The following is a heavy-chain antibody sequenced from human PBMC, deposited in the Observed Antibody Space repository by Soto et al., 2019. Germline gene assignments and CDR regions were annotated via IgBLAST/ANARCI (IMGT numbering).Heavy chain of an antibody. CDR1: GGSISAYH. D-gene: IGHD3-10*01. J-gene: IGHJ6*02. CDR2: FYDSGTT. V-gene: IGHV4-59*01. Sequence: QLQLQESGPGLVKASETLSLTCTVSGGSISAYHWSWVRQSPGKGLEWIGYFYDSGTTDYNPALKSRVTISGDTSKNNFSLNLRSVTAADPAAYYCARGFGGLGPSFFGMDVWGQGTTVIVSS. CDR3: ARGFGGLGPSFFGMDV.